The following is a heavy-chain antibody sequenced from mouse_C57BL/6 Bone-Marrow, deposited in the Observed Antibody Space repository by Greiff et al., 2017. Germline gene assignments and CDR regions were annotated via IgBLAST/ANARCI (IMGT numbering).Heavy chain of an antibody. J-gene: IGHJ2*01. CDR3: ARYKYYYGSSFDY. CDR1: GFTFTDYY. V-gene: IGHV7-3*01. CDR2: IRNKANGYTT. Sequence: EVKLMESGGGLVQPGGSLSLSCAASGFTFTDYYMSWVRQPPGKALEWLGFIRNKANGYTTEYSAYVKGRFTISRDNSQSILYLQMNALRAEDSATYYCARYKYYYGSSFDYWGQGTTLTVSS. D-gene: IGHD1-1*01.